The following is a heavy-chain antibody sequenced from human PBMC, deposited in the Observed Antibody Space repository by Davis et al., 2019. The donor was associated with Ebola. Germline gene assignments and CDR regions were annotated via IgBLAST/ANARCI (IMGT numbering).Heavy chain of an antibody. CDR3: AREGSSGWYFDY. J-gene: IGHJ4*02. CDR2: ISSSGSTI. V-gene: IGHV3-11*04. D-gene: IGHD6-19*01. Sequence: GESLKISCAASGFTFSDYYMSWIRQAPGKGLEWVSYISSSGSTIYYADSVKGRFTISRDNAKNSLYLQMNSLRAEDTAVYYCAREGSSGWYFDYWGQGTLVTVSS. CDR1: GFTFSDYY.